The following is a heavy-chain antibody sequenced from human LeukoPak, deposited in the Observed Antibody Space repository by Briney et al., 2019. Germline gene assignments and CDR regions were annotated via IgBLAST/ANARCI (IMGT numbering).Heavy chain of an antibody. Sequence: PSETLSLTCTVSGGSISSGSYYWSWIRQPAGKGLEWIGRIYTSGSTNYNPSLKSRVTISVDTSKNQFSLKLSSVTAADTAVYYCASTGYSSSWPNYYYYYYMDVWGKGTTVTISS. V-gene: IGHV4-61*02. D-gene: IGHD6-13*01. CDR3: ASTGYSSSWPNYYYYYYMDV. CDR1: GGSISSGSYY. J-gene: IGHJ6*03. CDR2: IYTSGST.